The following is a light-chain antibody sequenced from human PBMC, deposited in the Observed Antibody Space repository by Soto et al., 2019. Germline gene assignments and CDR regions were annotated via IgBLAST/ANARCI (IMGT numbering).Light chain of an antibody. Sequence: DIQMTQSPSSLSASVGDRLTITCRASQSISTYLNWYQQRPGKAPNLLIYAASSLRSGVPSRFSGSGSGTESTLTISSLTPEDFATYYCQQSYSTPYTFGQGTKLEIK. J-gene: IGKJ2*01. CDR1: QSISTY. V-gene: IGKV1-39*01. CDR3: QQSYSTPYT. CDR2: AAS.